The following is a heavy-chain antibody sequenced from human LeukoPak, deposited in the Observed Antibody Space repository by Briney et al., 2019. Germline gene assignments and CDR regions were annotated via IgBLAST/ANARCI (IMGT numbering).Heavy chain of an antibody. CDR1: GYTFTGYY. Sequence: ASVKVSCKASGYTFTGYYMHWVRQAPGQGLEWMGRINPNSGGTNYAQKFQGRVTMTRDTSISTAYMELSRLRSDDTALYYCAREREPGGSYYYYMDVWGKGTTVTVSS. J-gene: IGHJ6*03. V-gene: IGHV1-2*06. D-gene: IGHD1-26*01. CDR3: AREREPGGSYYYYMDV. CDR2: INPNSGGT.